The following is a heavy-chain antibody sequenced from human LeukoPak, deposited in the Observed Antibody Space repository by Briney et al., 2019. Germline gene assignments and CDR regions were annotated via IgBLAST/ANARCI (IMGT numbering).Heavy chain of an antibody. CDR1: GDSVSSNTAA. J-gene: IGHJ4*02. CDR3: VRDDETEGRALDY. D-gene: IGHD3-10*01. Sequence: SQTLSLTCAISGDSVSSNTAAWNWVRQSPSRGLEWLGRTYYRSKWHYEYAVSVRSRIIIDSDTSKNQVSLVLYSVSPEDVAVYYCVRDDETEGRALDYWGQGTLVTVSS. V-gene: IGHV6-1*01. CDR2: TYYRSKWHY.